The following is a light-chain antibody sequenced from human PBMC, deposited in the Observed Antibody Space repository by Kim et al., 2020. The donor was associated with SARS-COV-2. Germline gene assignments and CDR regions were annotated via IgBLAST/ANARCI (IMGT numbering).Light chain of an antibody. CDR3: QQRSNWPSIT. V-gene: IGKV3-11*01. CDR2: DAS. Sequence: GKRATLSCRSSQNVSSYLAWYQQKPGQAPRLLIYDASNRATGIPARFSGSGSGTDVTLTIRSLEPEDFAVYYCQQRSNWPSITFGQGTRLEIK. J-gene: IGKJ5*01. CDR1: QNVSSY.